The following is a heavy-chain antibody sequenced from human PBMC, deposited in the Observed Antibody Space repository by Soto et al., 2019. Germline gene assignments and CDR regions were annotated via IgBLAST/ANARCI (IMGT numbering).Heavy chain of an antibody. CDR3: ARIDGSGWFFDY. D-gene: IGHD6-19*01. CDR1: GGSISSGGYY. Sequence: SETLSLTCTVSGGSISSGGYYWSWIRQHPGKGLEWIGYIYYSGSTYYNPSLKSRVTISVDTSKNQFSLKLRSVTAADAAVYFCARIDGSGWFFDYWGQGTLVTSPQ. CDR2: IYYSGST. V-gene: IGHV4-31*03. J-gene: IGHJ4*02.